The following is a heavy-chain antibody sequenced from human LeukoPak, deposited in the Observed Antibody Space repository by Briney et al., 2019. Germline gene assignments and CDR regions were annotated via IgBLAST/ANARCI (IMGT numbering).Heavy chain of an antibody. Sequence: SETLSLTCTVSGVSISSHYWGWIRQPPGKGLEWIGYVRDSENTKDNPSLNSRITLSADTSMNQLSLRLSSVTAADTAVFYCATIKRGSIFGYFDFWGQGILVTVSS. V-gene: IGHV4-59*11. CDR2: VRDSENT. J-gene: IGHJ4*02. CDR1: GVSISSHY. D-gene: IGHD5-18*01. CDR3: ATIKRGSIFGYFDF.